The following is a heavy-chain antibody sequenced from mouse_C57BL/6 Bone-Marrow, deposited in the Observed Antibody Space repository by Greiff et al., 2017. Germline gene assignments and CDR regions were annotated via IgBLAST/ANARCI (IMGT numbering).Heavy chain of an antibody. Sequence: VQLQQSGAELARPGASVKMSCKASGYTFTSYTMHWVKQRPGQGLEWIGYINPSSGYTKYNQKFKDKATLPADKSSSTAYMQLSSLTSEDSAVYYCAYGSRRFAYWGQGTLVTVSA. CDR3: AYGSRRFAY. CDR1: GYTFTSYT. V-gene: IGHV1-4*01. D-gene: IGHD1-1*01. J-gene: IGHJ3*01. CDR2: INPSSGYT.